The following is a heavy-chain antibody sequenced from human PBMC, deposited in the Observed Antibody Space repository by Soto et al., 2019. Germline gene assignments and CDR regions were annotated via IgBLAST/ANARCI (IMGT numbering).Heavy chain of an antibody. CDR2: IIPIFGTA. J-gene: IGHJ5*02. CDR3: ARRHCSGGSCYWFDP. D-gene: IGHD2-15*01. CDR1: GGTFSSYA. Sequence: SVKVSCKASGGTFSSYAISWVRQAPGQGLEWMGGIIPIFGTANYAQRFQGRVTITADESTSTAYMELSSLRSEDTAVYYCARRHCSGGSCYWFDPWGQGTLVTVS. V-gene: IGHV1-69*13.